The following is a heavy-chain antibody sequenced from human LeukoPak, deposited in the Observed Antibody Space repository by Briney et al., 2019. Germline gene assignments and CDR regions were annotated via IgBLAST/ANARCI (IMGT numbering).Heavy chain of an antibody. CDR2: NYYSGST. V-gene: IGHV4-59*01. D-gene: IGHD2-2*01. CDR3: ARDRSDQYAFDI. Sequence: PSETLSLTCTVSGGSISSYYWSWIRQPPGKGLEWIGYNYYSGSTNYNPSLKSRVTISVDTSKNQFSLKLTSVTAADTAVYYCARDRSDQYAFDIWGQGTMVTVSS. CDR1: GGSISSYY. J-gene: IGHJ3*02.